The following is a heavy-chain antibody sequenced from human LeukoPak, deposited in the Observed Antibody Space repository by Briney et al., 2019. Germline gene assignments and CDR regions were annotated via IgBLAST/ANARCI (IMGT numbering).Heavy chain of an antibody. Sequence: GRSLRLSCAASGFTFSSYWMSWVRQAPGKGLEWVANIKQDGSEKYYVDSVKGRFTISRDNAKNSLYLQMHSLRAEDTAVYYCARRYQLLNRYYYYYYMDVWGKGTTVTISS. CDR3: ARRYQLLNRYYYYYYMDV. V-gene: IGHV3-7*01. J-gene: IGHJ6*03. CDR1: GFTFSSYW. CDR2: IKQDGSEK. D-gene: IGHD2-2*02.